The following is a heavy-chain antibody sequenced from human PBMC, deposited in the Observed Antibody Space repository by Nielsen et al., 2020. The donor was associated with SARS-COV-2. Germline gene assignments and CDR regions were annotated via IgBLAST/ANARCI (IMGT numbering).Heavy chain of an antibody. Sequence: WIRQPPGKGLEWVAFTRYDGSNKYYADSVKGRFTISRDNAKNTLYLQMNSLRAEDTAVYYCARAPLTYYYDSSGYYYVEEFDYWGQGTLVTVSS. V-gene: IGHV3-30*02. CDR2: TRYDGSNK. D-gene: IGHD3-22*01. J-gene: IGHJ4*02. CDR3: ARAPLTYYYDSSGYYYVEEFDY.